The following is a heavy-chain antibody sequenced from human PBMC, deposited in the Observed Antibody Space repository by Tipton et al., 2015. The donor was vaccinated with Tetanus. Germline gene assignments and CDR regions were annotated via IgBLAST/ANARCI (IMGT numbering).Heavy chain of an antibody. V-gene: IGHV4-30-4*01. Sequence: TLSLTCTVSGGSISSGDYYWSWIRQPPGKGLEWIGYIYYSGSTYYNPSLKSRVTISVDTSKNQFSLKLRSVTAADTAVYYCARGLTTVTTWQAFDIWGQGTRVTISS. J-gene: IGHJ3*02. D-gene: IGHD4-17*01. CDR2: IYYSGST. CDR1: GGSISSGDYY. CDR3: ARGLTTVTTWQAFDI.